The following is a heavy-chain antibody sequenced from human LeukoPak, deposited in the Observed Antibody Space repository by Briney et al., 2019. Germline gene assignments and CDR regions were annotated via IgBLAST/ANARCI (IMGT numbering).Heavy chain of an antibody. CDR1: GFTFSRYA. D-gene: IGHD4-11*01. CDR3: AKGFHSYPLSNAFDY. CDR2: ISGSGGST. Sequence: GGSLRLSCAASGFTFSRYAMSWVRPAPGKGLEWVSAISGSGGSTHYADSVKGRFTIPRDNSKNTLYLQMNSLRAEDTAVYYCAKGFHSYPLSNAFDYWGQGTLVTVSS. J-gene: IGHJ4*02. V-gene: IGHV3-23*01.